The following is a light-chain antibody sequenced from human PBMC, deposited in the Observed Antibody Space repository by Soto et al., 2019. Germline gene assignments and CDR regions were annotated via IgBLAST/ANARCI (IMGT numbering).Light chain of an antibody. CDR3: QHYGGSFI. CDR1: QSINSKS. V-gene: IGKV3-20*01. Sequence: EIVLTQSPGTLSLSPGEGATVSCRVSQSINSKSLVWYQRKFGQAPRLLIYNTSSRATGIPGRFSGSGSGTDFTLSISRLEPEDFAVYYCQHYGGSFIFGPGTKVDFK. CDR2: NTS. J-gene: IGKJ3*01.